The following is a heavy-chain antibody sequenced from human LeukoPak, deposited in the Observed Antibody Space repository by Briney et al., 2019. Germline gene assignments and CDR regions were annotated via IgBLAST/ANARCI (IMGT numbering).Heavy chain of an antibody. CDR3: ARGGAARPDY. J-gene: IGHJ4*02. CDR1: GFTFSSYG. D-gene: IGHD6-6*01. V-gene: IGHV3-48*01. Sequence: PGGSLRLSCAASGFTFSSYGVNWVRQAPGRGLEWVSYISNSGTTINYADSVKGRFTISRDNAKKSLYLQMNTLRAEDTAVYYCARGGAARPDYWGQGTLVTVSS. CDR2: ISNSGTTI.